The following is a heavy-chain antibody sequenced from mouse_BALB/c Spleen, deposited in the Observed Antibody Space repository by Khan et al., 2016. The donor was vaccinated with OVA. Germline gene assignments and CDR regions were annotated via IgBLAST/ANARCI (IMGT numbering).Heavy chain of an antibody. D-gene: IGHD2-13*01. V-gene: IGHV5-4*02. Sequence: EVELVESGGGLVKSGGSLKLSCAASGFTFSDYYMYWVRQTPEKRLEWVATISDGGTYIYYPDNVKGRFTISRDNAKNNLYRQMSSLKSEDTAMYYCTRGYYGDPFAYWGQGTLVTVSA. CDR3: TRGYYGDPFAY. CDR1: GFTFSDYY. CDR2: ISDGGTYI. J-gene: IGHJ3*01.